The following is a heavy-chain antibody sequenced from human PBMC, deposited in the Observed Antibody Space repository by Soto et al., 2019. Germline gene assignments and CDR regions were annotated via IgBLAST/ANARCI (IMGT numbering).Heavy chain of an antibody. CDR3: ARRGEDGSGCLDY. Sequence: GESLKISCKGSGYSFTSYWIGWGRQMPGKGLEWIGIIYPGDSDTRYSPSFQGQVTISADKSITTAYLQWSSLTASDTAMYYCARRGEDGSGCLDYWGQGTLVTVSS. CDR2: IYPGDSDT. CDR1: GYSFTSYW. J-gene: IGHJ4*02. D-gene: IGHD6-19*01. V-gene: IGHV5-51*01.